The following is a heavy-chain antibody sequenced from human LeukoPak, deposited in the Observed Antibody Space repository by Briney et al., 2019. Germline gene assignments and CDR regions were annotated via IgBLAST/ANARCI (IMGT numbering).Heavy chain of an antibody. J-gene: IGHJ3*02. D-gene: IGHD6-13*01. CDR3: AKDLGSSSWYEAPNDAFDI. V-gene: IGHV3-23*01. Sequence: GGSLRLSCAASGFTFSSYAMSWVRQAPGKGLEWVSAISGSGGSTYYADSVKGRFTISRDNSKNTLYQQMNSLRAEDTAVYYCAKDLGSSSWYEAPNDAFDIWGQGTMVTVSS. CDR2: ISGSGGST. CDR1: GFTFSSYA.